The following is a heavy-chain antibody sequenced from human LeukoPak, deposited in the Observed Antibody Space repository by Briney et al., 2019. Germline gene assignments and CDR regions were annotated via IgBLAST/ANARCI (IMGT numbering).Heavy chain of an antibody. V-gene: IGHV3-21*01. CDR2: ISSSSSYI. D-gene: IGHD6-19*01. Sequence: GGSLRLSCAASGFTFSDYYMNWVRQAPGKGLEWVSSISSSSSYIYYADSLKGRFTISRDNAKNSLYLQRNSLRAEDTAIYYCARDRVAVAGTPIDYWGQGTLVTVSS. CDR3: ARDRVAVAGTPIDY. J-gene: IGHJ4*02. CDR1: GFTFSDYY.